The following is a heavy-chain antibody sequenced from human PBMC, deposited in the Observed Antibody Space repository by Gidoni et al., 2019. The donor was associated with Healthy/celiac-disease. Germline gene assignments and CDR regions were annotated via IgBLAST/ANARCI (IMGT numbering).Heavy chain of an antibody. J-gene: IGHJ3*02. CDR3: ARAQRGVLRYFDWLSAGWDAFDI. Sequence: QVQLVESGGGVVQPGRSLRLSCAASGFTFRRYAMPWVPQAPGKGLEWVAVISYDGSNKYYADSVKGRFTISRDNSKNTLYLQMNSLRAEDTAVYYCARAQRGVLRYFDWLSAGWDAFDIWGQGTMVTVSS. D-gene: IGHD3-9*01. CDR1: GFTFRRYA. V-gene: IGHV3-30-3*01. CDR2: ISYDGSNK.